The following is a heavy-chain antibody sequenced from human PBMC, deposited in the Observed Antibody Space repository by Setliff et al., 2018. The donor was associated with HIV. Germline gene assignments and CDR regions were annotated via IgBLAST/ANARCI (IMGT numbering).Heavy chain of an antibody. D-gene: IGHD1-1*01. CDR2: IYPGDSDT. CDR1: GYSFTSYW. J-gene: IGHJ6*03. Sequence: GESLKISCKGSGYSFTSYWIGWVRQMPGKGLEWMGIIYPGDSDTRYSPSFQGQVTISADKSISTAYMELSSLRSEDTAVYYCARNPQPTGTPDYYYYYYMDVWGKGTTVTVSS. V-gene: IGHV5-51*01. CDR3: ARNPQPTGTPDYYYYYYMDV.